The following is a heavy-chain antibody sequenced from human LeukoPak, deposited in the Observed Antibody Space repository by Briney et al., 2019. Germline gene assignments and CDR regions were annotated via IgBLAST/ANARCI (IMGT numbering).Heavy chain of an antibody. CDR3: ARDGDYDAFDI. V-gene: IGHV4-30-2*01. CDR1: GGSISSGGYS. CDR2: IYHSGST. Sequence: SQTLSLTCAVAGGSISSGGYSWGWIRQPPGRGLEWIGYIYHSGSTYYNPSLKSRVTISVDRSKNQFSLKLSSVTAADTAVYYCARDGDYDAFDIWGQGTMVTVSS. J-gene: IGHJ3*02. D-gene: IGHD4-17*01.